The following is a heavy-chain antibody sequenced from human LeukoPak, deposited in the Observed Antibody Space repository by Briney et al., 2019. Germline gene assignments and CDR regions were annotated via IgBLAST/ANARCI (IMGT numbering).Heavy chain of an antibody. Sequence: SVKVSCKASGYTFTGYYMHWVRQAPGQGLEWMGWINPNSGGTNYAQKFQGRVTMTRDTSISTAYMELSRLRSDDTAVYYCAREILGGREPHDYWGQGTLVTVSS. D-gene: IGHD2-15*01. J-gene: IGHJ4*02. CDR3: AREILGGREPHDY. CDR2: INPNSGGT. CDR1: GYTFTGYY. V-gene: IGHV1-2*02.